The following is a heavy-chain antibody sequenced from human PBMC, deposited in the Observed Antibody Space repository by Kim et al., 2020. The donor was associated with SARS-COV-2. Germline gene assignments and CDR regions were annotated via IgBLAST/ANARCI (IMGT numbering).Heavy chain of an antibody. Sequence: GGSLRLSCAASGFTFSDYYMSWIRQAPGKGLEWVSYISSSGSTIYYADSVKGRFTISRDNAKNSLYLQMNSLRAEDTAVYYCARDGDSSGYYYVRGDYWGRGTLVTVSS. CDR2: ISSSGSTI. V-gene: IGHV3-11*01. J-gene: IGHJ4*02. CDR1: GFTFSDYY. CDR3: ARDGDSSGYYYVRGDY. D-gene: IGHD3-22*01.